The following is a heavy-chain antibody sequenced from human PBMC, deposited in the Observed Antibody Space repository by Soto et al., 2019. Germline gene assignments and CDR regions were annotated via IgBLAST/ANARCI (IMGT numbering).Heavy chain of an antibody. Sequence: SLRLSCLSSRFSFGSYALTWVRQAPGKGLELVSTISGSDGKTFYADAVKGRFSISRDISQSTLYLQMNSLRADDTAIYYCARWTYNDSRGQGTWVNVSS. CDR2: ISGSDGKT. J-gene: IGHJ3*01. V-gene: IGHV3-23*01. CDR1: RFSFGSYA. D-gene: IGHD3-22*01. CDR3: ARWTYNDS.